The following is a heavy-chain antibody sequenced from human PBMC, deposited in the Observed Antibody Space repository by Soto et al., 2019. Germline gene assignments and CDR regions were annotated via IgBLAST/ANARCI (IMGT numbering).Heavy chain of an antibody. CDR2: INPTSGST. D-gene: IGHD5-18*01. CDR3: AEDGIQLWPRYYFDF. Sequence: HVQLVQSEAEVKKPGASVQVSCKASGYSFTNYSMHWVRQVPGQGPEWMGKINPTSGSTSYAQKFKHKVNMTRDMSSNTLYIQLSSLTSEDTAVYYCAEDGIQLWPRYYFDFWGQGTLVIVSS. CDR1: GYSFTNYS. J-gene: IGHJ4*02. V-gene: IGHV1-46*01.